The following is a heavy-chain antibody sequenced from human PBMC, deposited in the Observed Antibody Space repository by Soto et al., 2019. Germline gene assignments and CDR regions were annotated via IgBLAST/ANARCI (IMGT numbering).Heavy chain of an antibody. V-gene: IGHV4-31*03. D-gene: IGHD1-1*01. CDR3: ARWPQLKPRFDY. CDR2: IYYSGST. Sequence: PSETLSLTCTVSGGSISSGDYYWSWIRQHPGKGLEWIGYIYYSGSTYYNPSLKSRVTISVDTSKNQFSLKLSSVTAADMAVYYCARWPQLKPRFDYWGQGTQVTVSS. CDR1: GGSISSGDYY. J-gene: IGHJ4*02.